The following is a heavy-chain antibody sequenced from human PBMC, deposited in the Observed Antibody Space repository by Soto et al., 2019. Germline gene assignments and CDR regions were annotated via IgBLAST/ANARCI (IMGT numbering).Heavy chain of an antibody. V-gene: IGHV1-46*01. CDR2: INPYGGAA. Sequence: ASVKVSCKASGYTFTSTWMHWVRQAPGQGLEWMGIINPYGGAATYAEKFQGRVTMTRDTSTATDYMELSSLRSEDTAMYYCARDRSHSSAYWWFDYWGQGTQVTVSA. D-gene: IGHD3-22*01. CDR3: ARDRSHSSAYWWFDY. CDR1: GYTFTSTW. J-gene: IGHJ5*01.